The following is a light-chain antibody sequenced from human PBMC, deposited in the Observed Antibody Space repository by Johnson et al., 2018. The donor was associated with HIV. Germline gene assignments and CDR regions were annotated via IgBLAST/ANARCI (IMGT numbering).Light chain of an antibody. CDR1: SSNIGNNY. CDR2: DNN. J-gene: IGLJ1*01. V-gene: IGLV1-51*01. Sequence: QSVLTQPPSVSAAPGQKVTISCSGSSSNIGNNYVSWYQQLPGTAPKLLIYDNNKRPSGIPDRFSGSKSGTSATLGITGLQTGDEADYYCGTWDSSLGGVFGTGPKVTVL. CDR3: GTWDSSLGGV.